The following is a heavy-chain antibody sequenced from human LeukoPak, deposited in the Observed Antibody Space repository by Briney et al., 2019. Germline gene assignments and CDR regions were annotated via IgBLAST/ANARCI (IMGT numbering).Heavy chain of an antibody. J-gene: IGHJ4*02. CDR3: ATQPPGDSTFGGVIVDRPHFDY. Sequence: GASVKVSCKASGGTFSSYAISWVRQAPGQGLEWMGGIIPIFGTANYAQKFQGRVTITADESTSTAYMELSSLRSEDTAVYYCATQPPGDSTFGGVIVDRPHFDYWGQGTLVTVSS. D-gene: IGHD3-16*02. V-gene: IGHV1-69*13. CDR2: IIPIFGTA. CDR1: GGTFSSYA.